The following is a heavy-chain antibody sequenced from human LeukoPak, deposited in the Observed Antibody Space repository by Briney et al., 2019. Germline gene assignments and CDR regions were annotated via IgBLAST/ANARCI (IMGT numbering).Heavy chain of an antibody. Sequence: ASVKVSCKDSGYTFTGYYMHWVRQAPGQGLEWMGIINPSGGSTSYAQKFQGRVTMTRDMSTSTVYMELSSLRSEDTAVYYCAMGVGKYYFDYWGQGTLVTVSS. CDR3: AMGVGKYYFDY. CDR1: GYTFTGYY. D-gene: IGHD1-26*01. V-gene: IGHV1-46*01. J-gene: IGHJ4*02. CDR2: INPSGGST.